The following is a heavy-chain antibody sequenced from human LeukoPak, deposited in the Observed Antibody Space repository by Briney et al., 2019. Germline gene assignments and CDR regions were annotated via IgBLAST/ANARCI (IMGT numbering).Heavy chain of an antibody. CDR1: GGTFSSYA. CDR2: IIPIFGTA. CDR3: ARDSPYGEYGEYYYGMDV. Sequence: ASVKVSCKASGGTFSSYAISWVRQAPGQGLEWMGGIIPIFGTANYAQKFQGRVTITADESTSTAYMELSSLRSEDTAVYYCARDSPYGEYGEYYYGMDVWGQGTTVTVSS. V-gene: IGHV1-69*13. D-gene: IGHD4-17*01. J-gene: IGHJ6*02.